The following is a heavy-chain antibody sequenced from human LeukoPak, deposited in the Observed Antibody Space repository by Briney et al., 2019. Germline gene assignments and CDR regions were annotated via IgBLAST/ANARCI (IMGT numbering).Heavy chain of an antibody. V-gene: IGHV1-8*01. CDR1: GYTFTSYD. CDR3: YVQGYVRLHQTPFDY. D-gene: IGHD3-10*02. J-gene: IGHJ4*02. CDR2: MNPNSGNT. Sequence: ASVTVSCKASGYTFTSYDINWVRQAPGQGLEWMGWMNPNSGNTGYAQKFQGRVTMTRNTSISTAYMELSSLRSEDTAVYYCYVQGYVRLHQTPFDYWGQGTLVTVSS.